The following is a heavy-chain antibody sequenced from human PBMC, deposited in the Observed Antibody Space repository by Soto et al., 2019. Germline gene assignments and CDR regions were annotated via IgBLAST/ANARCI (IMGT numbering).Heavy chain of an antibody. Sequence: QVQLVQSGAEVQKPGSSVKVSCKTSGVSFNNNGIGWVRQAPGHGLEWMGGVSPPFRTSNDARKFQGRISITADASTGTVNMELSSLTSEDTAQYYCARVLYYGSGSYSPYGMAVWGQGTTVTVSS. V-gene: IGHV1-69*01. CDR2: VSPPFRTS. CDR1: GVSFNNNG. D-gene: IGHD3-10*01. CDR3: ARVLYYGSGSYSPYGMAV. J-gene: IGHJ6*02.